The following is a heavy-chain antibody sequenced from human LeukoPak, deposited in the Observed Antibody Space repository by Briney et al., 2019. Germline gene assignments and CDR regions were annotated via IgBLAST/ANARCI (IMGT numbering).Heavy chain of an antibody. CDR1: GFTFNTYN. CDR3: AKDGRDYFVSGSHYRGVPALDY. J-gene: IGHJ4*02. D-gene: IGHD3-10*01. Sequence: GGSLRLSCAASGFTFNTYNMNWVRQAPGQGLEWVSSITSRSSYIYYADSVKGRFTISRDNAKNSLYLQMNSLRAEDTAVYYCAKDGRDYFVSGSHYRGVPALDYWGQGTLVTVSS. V-gene: IGHV3-21*01. CDR2: ITSRSSYI.